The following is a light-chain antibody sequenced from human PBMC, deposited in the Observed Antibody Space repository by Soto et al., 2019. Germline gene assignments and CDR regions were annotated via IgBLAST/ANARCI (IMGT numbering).Light chain of an antibody. CDR1: QSVASNY. CDR3: HQYDSLPHT. Sequence: EIGCSQSPVALSLSPGERATLSCRASQSVASNYLVWYQQKPGQAPRVLIFDASIRATGIPDRFSASGSGSDFTLTISRLEPDDFAVYYCHQYDSLPHTFGGGGKVDIK. CDR2: DAS. V-gene: IGKV3-20*01. J-gene: IGKJ4*01.